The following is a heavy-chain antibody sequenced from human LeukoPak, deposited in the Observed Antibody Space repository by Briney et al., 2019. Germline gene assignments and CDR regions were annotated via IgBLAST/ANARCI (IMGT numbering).Heavy chain of an antibody. CDR1: GFTFSNSW. Sequence: TGGSLRLSCAASGFTFSNSWMHWVRQAPGKGLVWVSRINGDGSRTGYADSVKGRFTVSRDNARNALYLQMNSLRAEDTPVYYCSRGGSPFYWGQGTLVTVSS. J-gene: IGHJ4*02. D-gene: IGHD3-10*01. CDR3: SRGGSPFY. CDR2: INGDGSRT. V-gene: IGHV3-74*01.